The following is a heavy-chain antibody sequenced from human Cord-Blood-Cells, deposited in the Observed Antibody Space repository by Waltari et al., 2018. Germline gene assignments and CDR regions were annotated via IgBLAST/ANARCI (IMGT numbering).Heavy chain of an antibody. J-gene: IGHJ4*02. CDR1: GYTFTSYS. Sequence: QVQLVQSGAEVTKPGASVKVCCKASGYTFTSYSMHWGRQAPRQRLEWMGWTNAGNGNKKYAQKFQGRVTMTRETSASTAYMELSSLRSEDTAVYYCARGGYYDSFFDDWGQGTLVTVSS. V-gene: IGHV1-3*01. D-gene: IGHD3-22*01. CDR3: ARGGYYDSFFDD. CDR2: TNAGNGNK.